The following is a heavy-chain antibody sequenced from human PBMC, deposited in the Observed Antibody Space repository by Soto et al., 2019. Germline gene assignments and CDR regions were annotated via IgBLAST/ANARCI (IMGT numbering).Heavy chain of an antibody. CDR3: AKENSGYEK. CDR1: GFTFSNYG. Sequence: GGSLRLSCAASGFTFSNYGMSWVRQAPGKGLEWVSAISSGGTTFFADSVKGRFIISRDNSKNTLYLQMNSLRAEDTAIYYCAKENSGYEKWGQGTLVTVSS. J-gene: IGHJ4*02. V-gene: IGHV3-23*01. D-gene: IGHD5-12*01. CDR2: ISSGGTT.